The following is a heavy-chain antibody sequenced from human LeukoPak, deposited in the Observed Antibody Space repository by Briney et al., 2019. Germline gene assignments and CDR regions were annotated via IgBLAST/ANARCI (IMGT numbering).Heavy chain of an antibody. Sequence: GGSLRLSCAATGITVSSSYMSWVRQAPGKGLEWVSVIYSGGHTYYADSVKGRFTISRDNSKNTLYLQMNSLRAEDTAVYYCASRGSYYAWGQGTLVTVSS. CDR1: GITVSSSY. V-gene: IGHV3-66*01. CDR3: ASRGSYYA. CDR2: IYSGGHT. D-gene: IGHD1-26*01. J-gene: IGHJ5*02.